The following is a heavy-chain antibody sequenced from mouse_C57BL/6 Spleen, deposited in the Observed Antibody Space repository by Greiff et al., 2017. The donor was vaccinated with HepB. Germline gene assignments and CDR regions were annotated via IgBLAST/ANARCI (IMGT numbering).Heavy chain of an antibody. J-gene: IGHJ1*03. CDR1: GYTFTDYE. V-gene: IGHV1-15*01. D-gene: IGHD1-1*01. CDR2: IDPETGGT. CDR3: TITTVVATTFDV. Sequence: QVQLQQSGAELVRPGASVTLSCKASGYTFTDYEMHWVKQTPVHGLEWIGAIDPETGGTAYNQKFKGKAILTADKSSSTAYMELRSLTSEDSAVYYCTITTVVATTFDVWGTGTTVTVSS.